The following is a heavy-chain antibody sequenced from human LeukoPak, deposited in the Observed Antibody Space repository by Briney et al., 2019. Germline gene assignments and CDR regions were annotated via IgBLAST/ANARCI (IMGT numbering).Heavy chain of an antibody. CDR3: VRTSEGSYFDY. V-gene: IGHV3-74*01. CDR2: IIGDRRDI. J-gene: IGHJ4*02. CDR1: GFAFSNYW. Sequence: GGSLRLSCAVSGFAFSNYWMHWFRQAPGKGLVWVSRIIGDRRDITYADPVKGRFTMSRDNPKNTLYLQMTRLRAEDTAVYYCVRTSEGSYFDYWGQGAVVTVSS. D-gene: IGHD1-14*01.